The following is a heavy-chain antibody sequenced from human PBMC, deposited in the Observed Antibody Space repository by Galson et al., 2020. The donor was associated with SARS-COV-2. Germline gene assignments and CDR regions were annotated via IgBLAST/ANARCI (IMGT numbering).Heavy chain of an antibody. CDR3: ARDSASLAGTFFDY. CDR1: GYTFTDYY. Sequence: GESLKISCKASGYTFTDYYMHWMRQAPGQGLEWLGWIDLSNGATQYAPKFQGRVTMTRDTSISTAYMDLSGLKPDDTAVYYCARDSASLAGTFFDYWGQGTLVTVSS. CDR2: IDLSNGAT. V-gene: IGHV1-2*02. D-gene: IGHD6-19*01. J-gene: IGHJ4*02.